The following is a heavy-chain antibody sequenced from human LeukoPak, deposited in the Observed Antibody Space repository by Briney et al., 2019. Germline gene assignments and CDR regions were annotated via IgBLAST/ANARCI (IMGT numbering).Heavy chain of an antibody. V-gene: IGHV4-34*01. Sequence: SETLSLTCAVNGGSFSGYYWTWIRLSPGKGLEWIGEIIHSGRANYSPSLKSRLTLSVDPSMNHFSLRLSSVTAADTAVYYCARGTVITGYASFDYWGQGALVTVSS. CDR3: ARGTVITGYASFDY. CDR1: GGSFSGYY. J-gene: IGHJ4*02. D-gene: IGHD3-22*01. CDR2: IIHSGRA.